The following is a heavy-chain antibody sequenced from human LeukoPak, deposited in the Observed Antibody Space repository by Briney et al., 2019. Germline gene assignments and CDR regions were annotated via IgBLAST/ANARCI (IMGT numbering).Heavy chain of an antibody. D-gene: IGHD3-22*01. J-gene: IGHJ4*02. V-gene: IGHV1-2*02. CDR1: GYTFTGYY. Sequence: ASVKVSCKASGYTFTGYYMHWVRQAPGQGLEWMGWINPNSGGTNYAQKLQGRVTMTRDTSISTAYMELSRLRSDDTAVYYCARGGPTSITMIVVVFDYWGQGTLVTVSS. CDR2: INPNSGGT. CDR3: ARGGPTSITMIVVVFDY.